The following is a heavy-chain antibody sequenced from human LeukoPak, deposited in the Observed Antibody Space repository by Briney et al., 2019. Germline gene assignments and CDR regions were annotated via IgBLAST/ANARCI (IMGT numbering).Heavy chain of an antibody. CDR1: GGSISSYY. Sequence: SETLSLTCTVSGGSISSYYWSWIRQPPGKGLEWIGYIYYSGSTNYTPPLKSRVTISVDTSKNQFSLKLSSVTAADTAVYYCARYSYADWFDPWGQGTLVTVSS. D-gene: IGHD5-18*01. CDR2: IYYSGST. V-gene: IGHV4-59*01. J-gene: IGHJ5*02. CDR3: ARYSYADWFDP.